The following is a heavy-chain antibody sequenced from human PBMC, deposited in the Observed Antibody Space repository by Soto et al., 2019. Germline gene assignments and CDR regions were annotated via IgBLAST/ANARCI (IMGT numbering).Heavy chain of an antibody. CDR1: GFTFSSYA. V-gene: IGHV3-23*01. D-gene: IGHD3-22*01. CDR2: VSGSGGST. CDR3: AKREELYYDSSVFVYYFDY. Sequence: PGGSLRLSCAASGFTFSSYAMSWVRQAPGKGLEWVSSVSGSGGSTYYADSVKGRFTVSRDNSKNTLSLQMNSLRAEDTAIYYCAKREELYYDSSVFVYYFDYWGQGPLVTVSS. J-gene: IGHJ4*02.